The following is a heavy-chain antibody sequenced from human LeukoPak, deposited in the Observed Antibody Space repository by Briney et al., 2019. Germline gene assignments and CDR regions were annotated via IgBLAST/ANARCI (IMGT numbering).Heavy chain of an antibody. Sequence: ASVTVSCMASGYTFTSYYMHWVRQAPGQGLDWMGIINPSGGSTSYAQKFQGRVTMTRDTSTSTVYMELSSLRSEDTAVYYCARGGTVAANWFDPWGQGTLVTVSS. CDR1: GYTFTSYY. J-gene: IGHJ5*02. CDR2: INPSGGST. D-gene: IGHD2-15*01. CDR3: ARGGTVAANWFDP. V-gene: IGHV1-46*01.